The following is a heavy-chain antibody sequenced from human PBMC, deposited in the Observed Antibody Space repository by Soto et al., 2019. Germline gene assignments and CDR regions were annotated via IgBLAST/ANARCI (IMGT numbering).Heavy chain of an antibody. D-gene: IGHD7-27*01. CDR1: GDSFNSNW. CDR3: ARRGLTGDSYYYYGMDV. V-gene: IGHV5-10-1*01. J-gene: IGHJ6*02. CDR2: IDPSDSYT. Sequence: GESLKISCKVSGDSFNSNWIAWVRQRPGRGLEWMGRIDPSDSYTNYSPSFQGHVTISADKSISTAYLQWSSLKAPDTAMYYCARRGLTGDSYYYYGMDVWGQANTVTVSS.